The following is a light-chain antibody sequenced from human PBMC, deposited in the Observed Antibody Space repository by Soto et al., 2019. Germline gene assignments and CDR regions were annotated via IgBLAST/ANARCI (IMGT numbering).Light chain of an antibody. CDR3: QQLSSYPRT. J-gene: IGKJ5*01. CDR2: AAS. V-gene: IGKV1-9*01. CDR1: QGFSSY. Sequence: IQLTQSPSSLSASVGDSVTITCRASQGFSSYLAWYQQKPGKAPNLLIYAASTLQSGVPSRFSGSGSGTDFTLTISSLQPEDFAAYYCQQLSSYPRTFGQGTRLEIK.